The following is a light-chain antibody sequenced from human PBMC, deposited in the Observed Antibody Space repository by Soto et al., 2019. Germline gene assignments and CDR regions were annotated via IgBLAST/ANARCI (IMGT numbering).Light chain of an antibody. Sequence: EIVLTQSPGTLSLSPGEGATLSCRASQSVRSNLAWYQQKPGQTPRLLIYGAFTRTAGIPARFSGSGSGTEFTLSISSLQSEDFAVYYCQQYDEWPLTFGGGTKVDIK. J-gene: IGKJ4*02. V-gene: IGKV3-15*01. CDR1: QSVRSN. CDR2: GAF. CDR3: QQYDEWPLT.